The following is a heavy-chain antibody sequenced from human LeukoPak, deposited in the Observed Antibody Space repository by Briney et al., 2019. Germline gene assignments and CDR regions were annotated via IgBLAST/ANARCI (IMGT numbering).Heavy chain of an antibody. CDR1: GYTFTDYY. V-gene: IGHV1-69-2*01. CDR3: ATVGSATMIQDY. Sequence: GATVKISCKASGYTFTDYYMHWVQQAPGKGLEWMGRVDPEDGETIYAEKFQGRVTITADTSTDAAYMELSSLRSEDTAVYYCATVGSATMIQDYWGQGTLVTVSS. CDR2: VDPEDGET. D-gene: IGHD3-22*01. J-gene: IGHJ4*02.